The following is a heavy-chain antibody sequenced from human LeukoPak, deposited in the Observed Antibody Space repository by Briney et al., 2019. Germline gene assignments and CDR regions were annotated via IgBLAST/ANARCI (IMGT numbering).Heavy chain of an antibody. Sequence: GGSLRLSCAASGFTFSSYAMSWVRQAPGKGLEWVSAISGSGGSTYYADSVKGRFTISRGNSKNTLYLQMNSLRAEDTAVYYCAKVFGRVGTFDYWGQGTLVTVSS. V-gene: IGHV3-23*01. CDR3: AKVFGRVGTFDY. J-gene: IGHJ4*02. CDR2: ISGSGGST. D-gene: IGHD3-3*01. CDR1: GFTFSSYA.